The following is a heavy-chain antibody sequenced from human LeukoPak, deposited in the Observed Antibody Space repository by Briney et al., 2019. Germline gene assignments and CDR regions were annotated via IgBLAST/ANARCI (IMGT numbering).Heavy chain of an antibody. CDR2: ISGSDSTK. D-gene: IGHD3-10*01. CDR1: GFTFSDFY. Sequence: KTGGSLRLSCAASGFTFSDFYMTWIRQAPGKGLEWLSYISGSDSTKYYADSVRGRFTVSRDNAKNSLSLQMNSLRAEDTAIYYCVRVSDPLITYFDYWGQGTLVTVSS. V-gene: IGHV3-11*01. CDR3: VRVSDPLITYFDY. J-gene: IGHJ4*02.